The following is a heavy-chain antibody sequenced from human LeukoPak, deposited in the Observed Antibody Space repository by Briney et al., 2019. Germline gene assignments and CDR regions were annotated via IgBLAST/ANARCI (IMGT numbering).Heavy chain of an antibody. J-gene: IGHJ4*02. Sequence: PEGSMSPCCETSGFSFSLYAMSWLSQETGKGLEWVSYINDDSSDIHYAGSVRGRFTISRDDARKTLYLQLSSLRVEDTAVYYCARDTFQPGLIDSWGQGTLVTVSS. D-gene: IGHD2-2*01. CDR1: GFSFSLYA. V-gene: IGHV3-11*06. CDR2: INDDSSDI. CDR3: ARDTFQPGLIDS.